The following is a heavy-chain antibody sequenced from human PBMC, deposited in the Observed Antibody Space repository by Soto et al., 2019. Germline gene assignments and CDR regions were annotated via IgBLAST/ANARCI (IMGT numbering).Heavy chain of an antibody. CDR3: ARVGGYSSSWYWYFDY. CDR2: INHSGST. D-gene: IGHD6-13*01. V-gene: IGHV4-34*01. CDR1: GGSFSGYY. Sequence: SETLSLTCAVYGGSFSGYYWSWIRQPPGKGLEWIGEINHSGSTNYNPSLKSRVTISVDTSKNQFSLKLSSVTAADTAVYYCARVGGYSSSWYWYFDYWGQGTLVTVSS. J-gene: IGHJ4*02.